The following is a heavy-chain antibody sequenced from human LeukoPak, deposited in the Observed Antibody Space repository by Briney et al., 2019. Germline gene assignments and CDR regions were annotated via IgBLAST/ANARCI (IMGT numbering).Heavy chain of an antibody. CDR3: ARGKAGRITDFDY. CDR2: IYYTGST. J-gene: IGHJ4*02. V-gene: IGHV4-59*12. Sequence: SETLSLTCTVSGDSISSYYWSWIRQPPGKGLEWVAYIYYTGSTNYNPSLKSRVTISVDTSKNQFSLKLSSVTAADTAVYYCARGKAGRITDFDYWGQGTLVTVSS. D-gene: IGHD3-10*01. CDR1: GDSISSYY.